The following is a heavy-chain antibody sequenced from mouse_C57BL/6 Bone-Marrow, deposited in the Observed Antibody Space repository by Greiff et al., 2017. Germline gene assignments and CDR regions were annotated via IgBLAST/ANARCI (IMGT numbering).Heavy chain of an antibody. J-gene: IGHJ3*01. D-gene: IGHD2-2*01. Sequence: QVQLQQPGAELVKPGASVKLSCKASGYTFTSYWMHWVQQRPGQGLEWIGMIHPNSGSTNYNEKFKSKATLTVDKSTSTSYMQLNSLTSEDSAGYDCAREGFYGNDGAWVAYWGQGTLVTVSA. CDR2: IHPNSGST. CDR3: AREGFYGNDGAWVAY. CDR1: GYTFTSYW. V-gene: IGHV1-64*01.